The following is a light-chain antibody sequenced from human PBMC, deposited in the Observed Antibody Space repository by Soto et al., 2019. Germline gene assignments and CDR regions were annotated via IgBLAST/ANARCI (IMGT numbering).Light chain of an antibody. J-gene: IGKJ1*01. CDR2: KAS. Sequence: DIQMTQSPAILSASVGDRVTITFRASQTITTWLAWYQQKPGKPPKLLIYKASTLESGVPSRFSGSGFGTEFTLTISSLQPDDFGTYYCQQYDSYWTFGQGTKVDIK. V-gene: IGKV1-5*03. CDR1: QTITTW. CDR3: QQYDSYWT.